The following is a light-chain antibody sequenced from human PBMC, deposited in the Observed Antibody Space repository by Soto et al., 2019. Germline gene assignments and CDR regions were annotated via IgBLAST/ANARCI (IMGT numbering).Light chain of an antibody. V-gene: IGKV1-5*03. Sequence: DIQMTQSPSTLSASVGDRVTITCRASQSIDINLAWYQQKPGKAPNLLIYKASSLESGVPSRCRGSGSGTEFTLTISSPQPDDFATYYCQQYHHKSCPYNFGQGTKLVIK. CDR3: QQYHHKSCPYN. CDR2: KAS. CDR1: QSIDIN. J-gene: IGKJ2*01.